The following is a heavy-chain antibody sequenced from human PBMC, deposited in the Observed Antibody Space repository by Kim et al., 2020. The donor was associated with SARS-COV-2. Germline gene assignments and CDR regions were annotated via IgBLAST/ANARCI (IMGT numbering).Heavy chain of an antibody. CDR2: ISYDGSNK. D-gene: IGHD1-1*01. CDR1: GFTFSSYG. J-gene: IGHJ4*02. Sequence: GGSLRLSCAASGFTFSSYGMHWVRQAPGKGLEWVAVISYDGSNKYYADSVKGRFTISRDNSKNTLYLQMNSLRAEDTAVYYCAKPIWERWLQLEYWGQGTLVTVSS. V-gene: IGHV3-30*18. CDR3: AKPIWERWLQLEY.